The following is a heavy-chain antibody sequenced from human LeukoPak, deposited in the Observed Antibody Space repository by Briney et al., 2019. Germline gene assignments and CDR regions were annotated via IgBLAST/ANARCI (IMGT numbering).Heavy chain of an antibody. D-gene: IGHD3-16*01. CDR1: GGSISSSSYY. CDR3: ATQGMGLYRLWFDP. CDR2: IYYSGST. V-gene: IGHV4-39*07. J-gene: IGHJ5*02. Sequence: PSETLSLTCTVSGGSISSSSYYWGWIRQPPGKGLEWIGSIYYSGSTYYNPSLKSRVTISVDTSKNQFSLKLSSVTAADTAVYYCATQGMGLYRLWFDPWGQGTLVTVSS.